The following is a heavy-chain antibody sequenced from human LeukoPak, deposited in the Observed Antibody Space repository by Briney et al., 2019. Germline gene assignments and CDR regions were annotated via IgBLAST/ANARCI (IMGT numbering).Heavy chain of an antibody. CDR2: IYSGGST. D-gene: IGHD5-18*01. CDR1: GFTVSSNY. J-gene: IGHJ4*02. CDR3: ARGVDTAMVTLDY. Sequence: GGSLRLSCAASGFTVSSNYMSWVRQAPGKGLEWVSVIYSGGSTYYADSVKGRFTISRDNSKNTLYLQMNSLRAEDTAVYYCARGVDTAMVTLDYWGQRTLVTVSS. V-gene: IGHV3-53*01.